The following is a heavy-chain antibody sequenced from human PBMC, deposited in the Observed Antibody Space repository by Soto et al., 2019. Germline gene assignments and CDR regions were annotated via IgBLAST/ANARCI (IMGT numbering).Heavy chain of an antibody. CDR1: GGSISSYY. CDR3: ARDQGGYTIFDY. D-gene: IGHD5-18*01. J-gene: IGHJ4*02. CDR2: IYYSGST. V-gene: IGHV4-59*12. Sequence: SETLSLTCTVSGGSISSYYWSWIRQPPGKGLEWIGYIYYSGSTNYNPSLKSRVTISVDTSKNQFSLILSSVTAADTAVYYCARDQGGYTIFDYWGQGTLVTVSS.